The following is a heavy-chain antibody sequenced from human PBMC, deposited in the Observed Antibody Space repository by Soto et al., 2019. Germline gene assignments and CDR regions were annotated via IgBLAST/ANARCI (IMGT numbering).Heavy chain of an antibody. CDR1: GYSFTNYA. V-gene: IGHV1-3*01. CDR3: ARAPYGVSLDF. CDR2: INAGNGNA. D-gene: IGHD4-17*01. J-gene: IGHJ4*02. Sequence: ASVKVSCKASGYSFTNYAMHWVRQAPGQRLEWMGWINAGNGNAYYSQKFQGRVTITRDTSASTAHMELSSLISEDTAVYYCARAPYGVSLDFWGQGRLVTVSS.